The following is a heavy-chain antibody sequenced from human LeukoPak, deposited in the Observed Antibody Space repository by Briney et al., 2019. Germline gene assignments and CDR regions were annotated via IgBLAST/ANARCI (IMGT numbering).Heavy chain of an antibody. V-gene: IGHV4-34*01. Sequence: SETLSLTCNVSGASMSNYYWVWIRQPPGKGLEWIGEINHSGSTNYNPSLKSRVTISVDTSKNQFSLKLSSVTAADTAVYYCARHALLWFGEPSRAFDYWGQGTLVTVSS. CDR3: ARHALLWFGEPSRAFDY. D-gene: IGHD3-10*01. CDR1: GASMSNYY. CDR2: INHSGST. J-gene: IGHJ4*02.